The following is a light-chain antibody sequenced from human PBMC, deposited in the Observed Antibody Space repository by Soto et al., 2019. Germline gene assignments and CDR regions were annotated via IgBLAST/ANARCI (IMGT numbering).Light chain of an antibody. CDR3: QQYNNWPFLT. Sequence: EIVMTQSPATLSVSPGERATLSCRASQSVSSNLAWYQQKPGQAPRLLIYGASTRATGIPARFSGSRSGTEFTLTISSLQSEDFAVYYCQQYNNWPFLTFGGGTKVEIK. CDR1: QSVSSN. J-gene: IGKJ4*01. CDR2: GAS. V-gene: IGKV3-15*01.